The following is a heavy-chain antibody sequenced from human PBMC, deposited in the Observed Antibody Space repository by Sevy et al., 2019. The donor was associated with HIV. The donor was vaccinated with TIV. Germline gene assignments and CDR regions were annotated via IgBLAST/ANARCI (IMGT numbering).Heavy chain of an antibody. V-gene: IGHV3-33*01. D-gene: IGHD5-18*01. CDR3: ARDPGYNYLFYYFDD. Sequence: GGSLRLSCAASGFTFRNDGMHWVRQAPGKGLEWVAVIWYDGSNKEYADSVKGRFIISRDNSKTTLYLEMNSLRAEDTAVYYCARDPGYNYLFYYFDDWGQGTLVTVSS. CDR2: IWYDGSNK. CDR1: GFTFRNDG. J-gene: IGHJ4*02.